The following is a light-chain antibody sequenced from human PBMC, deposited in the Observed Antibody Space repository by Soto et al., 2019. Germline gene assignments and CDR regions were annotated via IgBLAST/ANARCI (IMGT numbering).Light chain of an antibody. CDR1: QSVSSS. CDR3: QQYHGWPIT. J-gene: IGKJ5*01. Sequence: EIVMTQSPATLSVSPGEIATLSFSASQSVSSSLAWYQQKPGQAPRLLIYGASSRATGIPDRFSGSGPGTDFTLTISRLEPEDFAVYFCQQYHGWPITFGQGTRLEIK. CDR2: GAS. V-gene: IGKV3D-15*01.